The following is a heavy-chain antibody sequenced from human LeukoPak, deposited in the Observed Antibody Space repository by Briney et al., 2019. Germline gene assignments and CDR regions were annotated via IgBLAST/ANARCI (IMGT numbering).Heavy chain of an antibody. CDR1: GESFSGYY. CDR2: INHSEST. D-gene: IGHD1-26*01. V-gene: IGHV4-34*01. Sequence: SETLSLTCGVYGESFSGYYWSWIRQPPGKGLEGIGEINHSESTNYNPSLKSRVTISGDTSKHHISLELRSVTAADTAVYYCAISGDYFSRDAFDIWGQGTMVTVSS. CDR3: AISGDYFSRDAFDI. J-gene: IGHJ3*02.